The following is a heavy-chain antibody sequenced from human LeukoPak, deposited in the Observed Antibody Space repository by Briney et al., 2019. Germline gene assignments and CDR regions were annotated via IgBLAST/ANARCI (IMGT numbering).Heavy chain of an antibody. Sequence: GASVKVSCKASGGTFSSYAISWVRQAPGQGLEWMGGIIPIFGTANYAQKFQGRVTITADESTSTAYMELSSLRSEDTAVYYCARSLYGTGWFDPWGQGTLVTVSS. CDR2: IIPIFGTA. D-gene: IGHD2/OR15-2a*01. J-gene: IGHJ5*02. V-gene: IGHV1-69*13. CDR3: ARSLYGTGWFDP. CDR1: GGTFSSYA.